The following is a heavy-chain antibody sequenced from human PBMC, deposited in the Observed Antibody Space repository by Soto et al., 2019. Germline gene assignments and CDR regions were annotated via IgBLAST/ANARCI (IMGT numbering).Heavy chain of an antibody. J-gene: IGHJ4*02. CDR3: ARDLGGTYYYDSSGYFLYKFDY. V-gene: IGHV1-69*13. D-gene: IGHD3-22*01. Sequence: SVKVSCKASGGTFSSYAISWVRQAPGQGXEWMGGIIPIFGTANYAQKFQGRVTITADESTSTAYMELSSLRSEDTAVYYCARDLGGTYYYDSSGYFLYKFDYWGQGTLVTVSS. CDR2: IIPIFGTA. CDR1: GGTFSSYA.